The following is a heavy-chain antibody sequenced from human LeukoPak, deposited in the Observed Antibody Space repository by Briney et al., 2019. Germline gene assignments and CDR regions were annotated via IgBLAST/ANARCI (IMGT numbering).Heavy chain of an antibody. V-gene: IGHV3-23*01. Sequence: GGSLRLSCAASGFTFSFYAMSWVRQAPGKGLEWVSAISGSGGSTYYADSVKGRFIISRDNSKNTLFLQMSSLRAEDTAVYYCARGPHDRGYWYFDLWGRGTLVIVSS. CDR1: GFTFSFYA. J-gene: IGHJ2*01. CDR2: ISGSGGST. CDR3: ARGPHDRGYWYFDL.